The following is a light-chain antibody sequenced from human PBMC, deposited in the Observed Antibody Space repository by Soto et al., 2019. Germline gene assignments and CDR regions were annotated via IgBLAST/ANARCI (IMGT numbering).Light chain of an antibody. J-gene: IGKJ1*01. Sequence: DIVMTQSPDSLAVSLGEGATINCKCSQSVLYSSNNKNYLAWYQQKPGQPPKLLIYWASTRESGVPDRFSGSGSGTDFTLTISSLQAEDVAVYYCQQYYSAWTFGQGTKVDNK. CDR1: QSVLYSSNNKNY. V-gene: IGKV4-1*01. CDR2: WAS. CDR3: QQYYSAWT.